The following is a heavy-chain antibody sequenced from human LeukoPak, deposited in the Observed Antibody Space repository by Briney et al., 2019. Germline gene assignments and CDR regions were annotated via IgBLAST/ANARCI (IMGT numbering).Heavy chain of an antibody. V-gene: IGHV3-21*01. CDR2: ISSSSSYI. Sequence: GALRLSCAASGFTFSSYSMNWVRQAPGKGLEWVSSISSSSSYIYYADSVKGRFTISRDNAKNSLYLQMNSLRAEDTAVYYCARDLSSWYRHVDYWGQGTLVTVSS. CDR3: ARDLSSWYRHVDY. D-gene: IGHD6-13*01. J-gene: IGHJ4*02. CDR1: GFTFSSYS.